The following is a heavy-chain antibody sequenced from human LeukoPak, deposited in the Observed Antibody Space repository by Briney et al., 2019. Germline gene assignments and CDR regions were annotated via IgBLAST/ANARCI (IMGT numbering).Heavy chain of an antibody. D-gene: IGHD3-3*01. CDR1: GYTFTSYD. V-gene: IGHV1-8*03. CDR3: ALRNRAFDI. CDR2: MNPNSGNT. Sequence: ASVKVSCKASGYTFTSYDINWVRQATGQGLEWMGWMNPNSGNTGYAQKCQGRVTITRNTSISTAYMELSSLRSEDTAVYYCALRNRAFDIWGQGTMVTVSS. J-gene: IGHJ3*02.